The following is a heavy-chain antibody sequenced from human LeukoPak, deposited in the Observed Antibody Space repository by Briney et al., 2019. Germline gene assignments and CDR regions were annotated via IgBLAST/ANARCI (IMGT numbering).Heavy chain of an antibody. CDR3: ARGVSDYYFDY. D-gene: IGHD6-13*01. V-gene: IGHV1-69*06. CDR2: IIPIFGTA. Sequence: SVKVSCKASGGTFSSYAISWVRQAPGQGLEWMGGIIPIFGTANYAQKFQGRVTITADKSTSTAYMELSSLRSEDTAVHYCARGVSDYYFDYWGQGTLVTVSS. J-gene: IGHJ4*02. CDR1: GGTFSSYA.